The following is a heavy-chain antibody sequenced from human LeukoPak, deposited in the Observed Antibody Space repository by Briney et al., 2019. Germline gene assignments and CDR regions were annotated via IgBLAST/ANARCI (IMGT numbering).Heavy chain of an antibody. CDR2: TNPSGGST. CDR1: GYTFTSYY. V-gene: IGHV1-46*01. D-gene: IGHD3-9*01. Sequence: GASVKVSCKASGYTFTSYYMHWVRQAPGQGLEWMGITNPSGGSTSYAQKFQGRVTITRDTSTSTVYMELSSLRSEDTAVYYCASLDWLGDAFDIWGQGTMVTVSS. CDR3: ASLDWLGDAFDI. J-gene: IGHJ3*02.